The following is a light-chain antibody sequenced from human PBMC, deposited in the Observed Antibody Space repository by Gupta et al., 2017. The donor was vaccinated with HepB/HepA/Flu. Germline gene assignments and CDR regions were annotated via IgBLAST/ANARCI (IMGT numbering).Light chain of an antibody. Sequence: QSALTQPASVSGSPGQSITISCTGSSSDVGGYNYVSWYQQYPGKAPKLMIYNVNYRPSGGSNRFSGSKSGNTASLTISGLQAEDEADYYCSSYTSSATWVFGGGTKLTVL. CDR1: SSDVGGYNY. CDR3: SSYTSSATWV. CDR2: NVN. J-gene: IGLJ3*02. V-gene: IGLV2-14*01.